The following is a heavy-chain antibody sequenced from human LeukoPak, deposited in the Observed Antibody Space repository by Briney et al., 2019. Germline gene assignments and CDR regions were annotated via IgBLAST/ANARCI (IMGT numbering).Heavy chain of an antibody. D-gene: IGHD1-1*01. J-gene: IGHJ4*02. CDR3: ARDGHNWNDADY. CDR1: GGTFSSYA. CDR2: IIPIFGAA. V-gene: IGHV1-69*01. Sequence: ASVKVSCKASGGTFSSYAISWVRQAPGQGLEWMGGIIPIFGAANYAQKFQGRVTITADESTSTAYMELRSLRSEDTAVYYCARDGHNWNDADYWGQGTLVTVSS.